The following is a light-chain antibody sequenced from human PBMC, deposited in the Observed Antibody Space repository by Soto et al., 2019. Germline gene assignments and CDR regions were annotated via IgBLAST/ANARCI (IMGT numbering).Light chain of an antibody. CDR3: AAWDDSLNGTV. Sequence: VLTQPPSASGTPGQTVNISCSGSNSNIGLNTVNWYQQLPGTAPKLLIYNNTQRPAGVPDRFSGSKSGTSASLAISGLQSDNEADYYCAAWDDSLNGTVFGTGTKVTVL. CDR1: NSNIGLNT. J-gene: IGLJ1*01. CDR2: NNT. V-gene: IGLV1-44*01.